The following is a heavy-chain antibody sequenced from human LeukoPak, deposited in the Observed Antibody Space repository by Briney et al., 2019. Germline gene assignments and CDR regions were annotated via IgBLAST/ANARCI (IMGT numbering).Heavy chain of an antibody. D-gene: IGHD4-17*01. Sequence: SETLSLTCTVSGGSISSYYWSWIRQPPGKGLEWIGYIYYSGSTNYNPSLKSRVTISVDTSKNQFSLKLSSVTAADTAVYHCARCDYGDYVYAFDYWGQGTLVTVSS. V-gene: IGHV4-59*08. CDR1: GGSISSYY. CDR3: ARCDYGDYVYAFDY. CDR2: IYYSGST. J-gene: IGHJ4*02.